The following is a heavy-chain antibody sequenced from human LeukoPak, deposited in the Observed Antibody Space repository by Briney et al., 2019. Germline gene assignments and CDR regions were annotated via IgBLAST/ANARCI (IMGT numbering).Heavy chain of an antibody. CDR2: INPNSGGT. V-gene: IGHV1-2*02. CDR3: ARDRTRTGYSSGWYHDY. CDR1: GYTFTGYY. Sequence: APVKVSCKASGYTFTGYYMHWVRQAPGQGLEWMGWINPNSGGTNYAQKFQGRVTMTRDTSTSTAYMELSRLRSDDTAVYYCARDRTRTGYSSGWYHDYWGQGTLVTVSS. J-gene: IGHJ4*02. D-gene: IGHD6-19*01.